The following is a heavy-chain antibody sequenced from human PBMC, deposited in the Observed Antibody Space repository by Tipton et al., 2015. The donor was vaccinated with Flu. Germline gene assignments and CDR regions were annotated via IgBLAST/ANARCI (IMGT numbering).Heavy chain of an antibody. Sequence: TLSLTCTVSGGSISSYYWSWIRQPPGKGLEWIGEINHSGSTNYNPSLKSRVTISVDTSKNQFSLKLSSVTAADTAVYYCARGRRQWLVRASTFDYWGQGTLVTVSS. V-gene: IGHV4-34*01. CDR2: INHSGST. CDR1: GGSISSYY. J-gene: IGHJ4*02. CDR3: ARGRRQWLVRASTFDY. D-gene: IGHD6-19*01.